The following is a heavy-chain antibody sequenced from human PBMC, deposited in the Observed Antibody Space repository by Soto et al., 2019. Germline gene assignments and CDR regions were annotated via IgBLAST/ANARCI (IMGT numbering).Heavy chain of an antibody. J-gene: IGHJ4*02. CDR1: GGSFSSYP. CDR3: AREKRDTAMVTDY. CDR2: IIPIFGTA. V-gene: IGHV1-69*06. D-gene: IGHD5-18*01. Sequence: SVTVSCKASGGSFSSYPISWVRQAPGQGLEWMGGIIPIFGTANYARKFQGRVTITADKSTSTAYMELSSLRSEDTAVYYCAREKRDTAMVTDYWGQGTLVTVSS.